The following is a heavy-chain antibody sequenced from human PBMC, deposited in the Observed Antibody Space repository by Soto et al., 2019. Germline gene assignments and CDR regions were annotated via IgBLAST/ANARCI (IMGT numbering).Heavy chain of an antibody. Sequence: GGSLRLSCAASGFPFTNAWINWVRQVPGKGLEWVGRVKSKTDGGSSDYAAPVKGRFAVSRDDPKNIVYLQMNSLKIEDTGVYYCTTDSRTTLPEIRFDYWGHGTQVTVSS. J-gene: IGHJ4*01. V-gene: IGHV3-15*07. CDR3: TTDSRTTLPEIRFDY. CDR1: GFPFTNAW. CDR2: VKSKTDGGSS. D-gene: IGHD1-26*01.